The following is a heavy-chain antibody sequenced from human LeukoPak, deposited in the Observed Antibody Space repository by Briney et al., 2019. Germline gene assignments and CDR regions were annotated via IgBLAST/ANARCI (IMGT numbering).Heavy chain of an antibody. Sequence: GGSLRLSCAASGFTFNNYNMNWVRQAPGRALEWVSSITSSGTYIFYADSVKGRFTISRDNAKNSLYLQMNSLGPEDTAVYYCARDYYGSGGLNDYWGQGTLVTVSS. CDR3: ARDYYGSGGLNDY. CDR2: ITSSGTYI. CDR1: GFTFNNYN. D-gene: IGHD3-10*01. V-gene: IGHV3-21*01. J-gene: IGHJ4*02.